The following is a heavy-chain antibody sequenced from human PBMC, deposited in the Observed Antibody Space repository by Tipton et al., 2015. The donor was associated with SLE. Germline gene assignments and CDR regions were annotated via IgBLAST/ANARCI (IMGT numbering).Heavy chain of an antibody. CDR1: GGSISSYY. CDR3: ARESSWDPLFDY. J-gene: IGHJ4*02. CDR2: IYYSGST. D-gene: IGHD6-13*01. V-gene: IGHV4-59*01. Sequence: TLSLTCTVSGGSISSYYWSWIRQPPGKGLEWIGYIYYSGSTNYNPSLKSRVTISVDTSKNQFSLKLSSVTAAAPAVYYCARESSWDPLFDYWAQGTLATVSS.